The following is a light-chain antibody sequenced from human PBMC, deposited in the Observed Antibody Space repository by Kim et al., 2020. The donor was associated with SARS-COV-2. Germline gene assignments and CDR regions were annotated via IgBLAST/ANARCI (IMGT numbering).Light chain of an antibody. J-gene: IGKJ4*01. CDR3: QQYNNWPPS. CDR1: QSLSSN. Sequence: VAPGERATLSCRDSQSLSSNLAWYQQKPGQAPRLLIYAASTRATDIPARFSGSGSGTEFTLTISSLQSEDFAVYYCQQYNNWPPSFGGGTKVDIK. V-gene: IGKV3-15*01. CDR2: AAS.